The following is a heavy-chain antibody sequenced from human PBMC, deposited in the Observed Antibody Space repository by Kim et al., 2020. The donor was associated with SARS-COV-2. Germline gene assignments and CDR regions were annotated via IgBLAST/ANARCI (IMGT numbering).Heavy chain of an antibody. D-gene: IGHD6-6*01. CDR2: TYYRSKWYN. V-gene: IGHV6-1*01. CDR1: GDSVSSNSAA. CDR3: ARAPDSIAARSYYFDY. Sequence: SQTLSLTCAISGDSVSSNSAAWNWIRQSPSRGLEWLGRTYYRSKWYNDYAVSVKSRITINPDTSKNQFSLQLNSVTPEDTAVYYCARAPDSIAARSYYFDYWGQGTLVTVSS. J-gene: IGHJ4*02.